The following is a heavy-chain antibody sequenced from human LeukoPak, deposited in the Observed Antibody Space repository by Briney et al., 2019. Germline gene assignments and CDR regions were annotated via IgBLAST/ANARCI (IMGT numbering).Heavy chain of an antibody. Sequence: SVKVSCKASGGTFSSYAISWVRQAPGQGLEWMGRIIPILGIANYAQKFQGRVTITADKSTSTAYMELRSLRSDDTAVYYCARGGSSWALPLKYYFDYWGQGTLVTVSS. CDR3: ARGGSSWALPLKYYFDY. CDR2: IIPILGIA. V-gene: IGHV1-69*04. D-gene: IGHD6-13*01. CDR1: GGTFSSYA. J-gene: IGHJ4*02.